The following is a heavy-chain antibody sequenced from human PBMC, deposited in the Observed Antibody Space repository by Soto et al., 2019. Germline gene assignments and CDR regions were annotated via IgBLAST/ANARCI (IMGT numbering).Heavy chain of an antibody. CDR1: GYTFTSYG. CDR2: INAYTGNT. V-gene: IGHV1-18*04. D-gene: IGHD3-16*01. J-gene: IGHJ6*02. Sequence: QVQLVQSGAEVKKPGASVKVSCKASGYTFTSYGFSWVRQAPGQGLEWMGWINAYTGNTNYAQKFQGRVTMTTDTSTRTAHMELWSRISDDTAVYYCARSWVTGKGGMDVWGQGTTVTVSS. CDR3: ARSWVTGKGGMDV.